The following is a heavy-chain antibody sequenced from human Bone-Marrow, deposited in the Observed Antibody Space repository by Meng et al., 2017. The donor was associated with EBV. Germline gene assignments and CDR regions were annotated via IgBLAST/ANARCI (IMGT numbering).Heavy chain of an antibody. CDR2: ISSSSSYI. V-gene: IGHV3-21*01. CDR1: GFTFSSYS. D-gene: IGHD4-17*01. J-gene: IGHJ4*02. Sequence: EVQLVESGGXLVKPGGXLRLSCAASGFTFSSYSMNWVRQAPGKGLEWVSSISSSSSYIYYADSVKGRFTISRDNAKNTLYLQMNSLRAEDTAVYYCARSVTKEGYSFDYWGQGTLVTVSS. CDR3: ARSVTKEGYSFDY.